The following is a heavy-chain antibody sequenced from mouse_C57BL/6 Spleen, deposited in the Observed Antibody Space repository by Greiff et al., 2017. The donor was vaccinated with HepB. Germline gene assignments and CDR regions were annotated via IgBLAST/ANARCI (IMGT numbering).Heavy chain of an antibody. CDR3: ARVSPDGYYDY. CDR2: INYDGSST. V-gene: IGHV5-16*01. CDR1: GFTFSDYY. Sequence: EVHLVESEGGLVQPGSSMKLSCTASGFTFSDYYMAWVRQVPEKGLEWVANINYDGSSTYYLDSLKSRFIISRDNAKNILYLQMSSLKSEDTATYYCARVSPDGYYDYWGQGTTLTVSS. J-gene: IGHJ2*01. D-gene: IGHD2-3*01.